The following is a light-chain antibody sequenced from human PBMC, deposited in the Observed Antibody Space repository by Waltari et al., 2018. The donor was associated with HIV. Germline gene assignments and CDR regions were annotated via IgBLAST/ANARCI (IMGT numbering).Light chain of an antibody. CDR3: AAWDDSLNGQV. Sequence: QSVLTQPPSASGTPGQRVPISCSGSRSTIGTYTVHWFQHLPGTAPKLLIYTNTQRPSGVPDRFSGSKSGTSASLAISGLQSEDEADYYCAAWDDSLNGQVFGTGTRVTVL. CDR2: TNT. J-gene: IGLJ1*01. CDR1: RSTIGTYT. V-gene: IGLV1-44*01.